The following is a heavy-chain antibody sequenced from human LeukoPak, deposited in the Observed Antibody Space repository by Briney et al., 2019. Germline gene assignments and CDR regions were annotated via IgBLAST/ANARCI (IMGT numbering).Heavy chain of an antibody. CDR3: AKTPPLYYDILTGAKTPDY. CDR2: ISGSGGST. V-gene: IGHV3-23*01. D-gene: IGHD3-9*01. Sequence: GGSLRLSCAASGFTFSSYAMSWVRQAPGKGLEWVSAISGSGGSTYYADSVKGRFTISRDNSKNTLYLQMNSLRAEDTAVYYCAKTPPLYYDILTGAKTPDYWGQGTLVTVSS. J-gene: IGHJ4*02. CDR1: GFTFSSYA.